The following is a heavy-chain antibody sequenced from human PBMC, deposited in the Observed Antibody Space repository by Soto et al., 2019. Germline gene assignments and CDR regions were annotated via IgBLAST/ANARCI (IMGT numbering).Heavy chain of an antibody. CDR2: MNPNSGNT. Sequence: ASVKVSCKASGYTFTSYDINWVRQATGQGLEWMGWMNPNSGNTGYAQKFQGRVTMTRNTSISTAYMELSSLRSEDTAVYYCARDSGYYYGSGTGVGHRDRYGMDVWGQGTTVTVSS. V-gene: IGHV1-8*01. D-gene: IGHD3-10*01. CDR3: ARDSGYYYGSGTGVGHRDRYGMDV. J-gene: IGHJ6*02. CDR1: GYTFTSYD.